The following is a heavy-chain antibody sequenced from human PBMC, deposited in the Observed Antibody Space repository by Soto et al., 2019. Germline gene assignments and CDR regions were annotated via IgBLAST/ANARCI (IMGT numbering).Heavy chain of an antibody. V-gene: IGHV1-8*01. CDR3: AKVSRKGSAIDFDY. CDR2: VNPNNGDT. J-gene: IGHJ4*02. CDR1: GYTFSNYD. Sequence: QVQLVQSGAELKKPGASVKVSCKASGYTFSNYDMNWVRQATGQGPEWIGWVNPNNGDTGYAQKFQGRVTLTTDISTTTAYMELPSLRSEDTGIYCCAKVSRKGSAIDFDYWGQGTLITVSS. D-gene: IGHD3-10*01.